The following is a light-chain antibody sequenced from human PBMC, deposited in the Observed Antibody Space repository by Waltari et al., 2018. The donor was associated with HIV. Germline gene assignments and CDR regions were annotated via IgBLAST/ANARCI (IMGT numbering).Light chain of an antibody. CDR1: TGPVTSGHH. Sequence: QAVVTQEPSLTVSPGGTVTLTCGSSTGPVTSGHHPYWFQQKSGQAPRTLIYDTFNKHSWTPARFSGSLLGGKAALTLSGRQPEDEAEYFCLLSFAGARPVVFGGGTNLTVL. CDR3: LLSFAGARPVV. J-gene: IGLJ2*01. V-gene: IGLV7-46*01. CDR2: DTF.